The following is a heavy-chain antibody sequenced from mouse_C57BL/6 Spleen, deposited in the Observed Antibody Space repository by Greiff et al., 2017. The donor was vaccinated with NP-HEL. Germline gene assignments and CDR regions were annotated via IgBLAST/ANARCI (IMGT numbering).Heavy chain of an antibody. J-gene: IGHJ2*01. D-gene: IGHD2-2*01. CDR2: IDPSDSYT. Sequence: VQLKQPGAELVMPGASVKLSCKASGYTFTSYWMHWVKQRPGQGLEWIGEIDPSDSYTNYNQKFKGKSTLTVDKSSSTAYMQLSRLTSEDSAVYYCARGGTMVTGFDYWGQGTTLTVSS. V-gene: IGHV1-69*01. CDR1: GYTFTSYW. CDR3: ARGGTMVTGFDY.